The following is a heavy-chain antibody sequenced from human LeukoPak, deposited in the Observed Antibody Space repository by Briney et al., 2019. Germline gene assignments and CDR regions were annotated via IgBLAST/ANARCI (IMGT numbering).Heavy chain of an antibody. J-gene: IGHJ3*02. CDR3: AREGNRRAFDI. Sequence: GGSLRLSCAASGFTFSNYWMSWVRQAPGRGLEWVANIKQDETEKDYVDSVKGRFTISRDNAKNSLYLQMNSLRNEDTAVYYCAREGNRRAFDIWGQGTMVTASS. CDR2: IKQDETEK. CDR1: GFTFSNYW. V-gene: IGHV3-7*01. D-gene: IGHD1-14*01.